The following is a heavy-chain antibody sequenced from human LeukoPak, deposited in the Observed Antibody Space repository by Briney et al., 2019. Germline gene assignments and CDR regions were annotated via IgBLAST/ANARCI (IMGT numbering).Heavy chain of an antibody. Sequence: PGGSQRLSCAPSGFTFSSYSMNWVRQAPGKGLEWVSSISSSSSYIYYADSVKGRFTISRDNAKNSLYLQMNSLRAEDTAVYYCARVPLEYDAFDIWGQGTMVTVSS. CDR2: ISSSSSYI. CDR1: GFTFSSYS. V-gene: IGHV3-21*01. J-gene: IGHJ3*02. CDR3: ARVPLEYDAFDI.